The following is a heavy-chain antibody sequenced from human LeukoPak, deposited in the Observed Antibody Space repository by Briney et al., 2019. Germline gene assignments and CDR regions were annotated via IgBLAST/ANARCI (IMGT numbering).Heavy chain of an antibody. Sequence: SVKVSCKASGGTFSSYAISWVRQAPGQGLEWMGGIIPIFGTANYAQKFQGRVTITADESTSTAYMELSSLRSEDTAVYYCARSYSSGWRTFDYWGQGTLVTVSS. V-gene: IGHV1-69*13. CDR2: IIPIFGTA. J-gene: IGHJ4*02. CDR1: GGTFSSYA. D-gene: IGHD6-19*01. CDR3: ARSYSSGWRTFDY.